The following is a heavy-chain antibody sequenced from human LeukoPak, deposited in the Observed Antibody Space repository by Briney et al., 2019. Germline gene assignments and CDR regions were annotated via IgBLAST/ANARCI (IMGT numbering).Heavy chain of an antibody. D-gene: IGHD3-9*01. J-gene: IGHJ2*01. CDR2: ISGNT. Sequence: GGSLRLSCAASGFTFSSYTMNWVRQAPGKGLQWVSAISGNTYYADSVEGRFTISRDNSKNTLYLQMNNLRAEDTAVYYCVKDGLDWGSYFDLWGRGTLVTVSS. CDR3: VKDGLDWGSYFDL. V-gene: IGHV3-23*01. CDR1: GFTFSSYT.